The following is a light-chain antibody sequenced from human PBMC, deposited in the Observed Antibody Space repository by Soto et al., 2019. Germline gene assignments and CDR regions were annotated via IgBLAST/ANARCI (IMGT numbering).Light chain of an antibody. Sequence: EVVMTQSPATLSVSPGERVTLSCTASQSVSGNLAWYQQKPGQAPRLLIHGASTRATDIPARFSGSGSGTEFTLTITSLQSEDFAVYNCQQYNKWPRTFGQGTKVDIK. CDR1: QSVSGN. V-gene: IGKV3-15*01. J-gene: IGKJ2*01. CDR2: GAS. CDR3: QQYNKWPRT.